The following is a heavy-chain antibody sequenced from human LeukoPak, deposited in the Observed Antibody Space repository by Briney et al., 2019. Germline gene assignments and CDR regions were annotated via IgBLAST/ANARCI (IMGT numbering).Heavy chain of an antibody. D-gene: IGHD6-13*01. V-gene: IGHV4-34*01. CDR2: INHSGST. CDR3: ARGMDAAGTSYFDY. Sequence: PSETLSLTCAVYGGSFSGYYWSWIRQPPGKGLGWIGEINHSGSTNYNPSLKGRVTISVDTSKNQFSLKLSSVTAADTAVYYCARGMDAAGTSYFDYWGQGTLVTVSS. J-gene: IGHJ4*02. CDR1: GGSFSGYY.